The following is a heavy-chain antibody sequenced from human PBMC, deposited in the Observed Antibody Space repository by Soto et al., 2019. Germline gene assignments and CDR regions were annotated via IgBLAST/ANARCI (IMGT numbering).Heavy chain of an antibody. J-gene: IGHJ4*02. CDR2: IYYSGST. V-gene: IGHV4-30-4*01. Sequence: PSETLSLTCTVSGGSISSGNYYWSWIRQTPGKGLEWIGYIYYSGSTYYNPSLKSRVTISLDKSKNQFSLMLTSVTAADTAVHYCARAPDGHNSRCFDNWGQGILVTVSS. D-gene: IGHD2-21*01. CDR3: ARAPDGHNSRCFDN. CDR1: GGSISSGNYY.